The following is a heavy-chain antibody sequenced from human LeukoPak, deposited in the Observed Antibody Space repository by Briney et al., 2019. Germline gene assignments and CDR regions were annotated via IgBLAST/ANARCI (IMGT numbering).Heavy chain of an antibody. CDR1: GGTFSSYA. D-gene: IGHD2-21*02. J-gene: IGHJ5*02. CDR2: IIPILGIA. CDR3: ARSIVVVTATLPFDP. V-gene: IGHV1-69*04. Sequence: GASVKVSCKASGGTFSSYAISWVRQAPGQGLEWMGRIIPILGIANYAQKFQGRVTITADKSTSTAYMELSSLRSEDTAVYYCARSIVVVTATLPFDPWGQGTLVTVSS.